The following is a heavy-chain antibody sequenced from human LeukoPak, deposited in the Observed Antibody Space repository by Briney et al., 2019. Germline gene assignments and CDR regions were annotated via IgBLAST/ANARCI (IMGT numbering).Heavy chain of an antibody. V-gene: IGHV3-21*01. Sequence: GGSLRLSCAASGFTFSSYSMNWVRQAPGKGLEWVSSISSSSSYIYYADSVKGRFTISRDNAKNSLYLQMNSLRAEDTAVYYCAKDPPRYYDSSGYPNLWGQGTLVTVSS. D-gene: IGHD3-22*01. CDR3: AKDPPRYYDSSGYPNL. CDR1: GFTFSSYS. CDR2: ISSSSSYI. J-gene: IGHJ5*02.